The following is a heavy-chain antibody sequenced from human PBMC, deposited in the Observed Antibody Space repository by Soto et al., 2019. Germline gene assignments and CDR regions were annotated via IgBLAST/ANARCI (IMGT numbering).Heavy chain of an antibody. CDR2: IYYSGST. Sequence: SETLSLTCTVSGGSISSYYWSWIRQPPGKGLEWIGYIYYSGSTNYNPSLKSRVTKSVDTSKNQFSLKLSSVTAADTAVYYCARDTGYSSSRWGQGTLVTVSS. CDR3: ARDTGYSSSR. J-gene: IGHJ4*02. CDR1: GGSISSYY. V-gene: IGHV4-59*01. D-gene: IGHD6-13*01.